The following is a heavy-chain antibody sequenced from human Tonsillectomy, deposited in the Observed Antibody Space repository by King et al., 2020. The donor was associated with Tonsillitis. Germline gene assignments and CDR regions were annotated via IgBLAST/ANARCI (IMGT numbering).Heavy chain of an antibody. Sequence: VQLVESGGGLVKPGGSLRLSCATSGFTFSDYDMNWVRQAQGKGLEWVSSITSRSKYIHYADLVKGRFTISRDNAKNSLYLKMDSLRADDTAVYYCAKEKGAGYYDSGRGAFDIWGQGTMVFVSS. CDR1: GFTFSDYD. CDR2: ITSRSKYI. V-gene: IGHV3-21*01. CDR3: AKEKGAGYYDSGRGAFDI. J-gene: IGHJ3*02. D-gene: IGHD3-22*01.